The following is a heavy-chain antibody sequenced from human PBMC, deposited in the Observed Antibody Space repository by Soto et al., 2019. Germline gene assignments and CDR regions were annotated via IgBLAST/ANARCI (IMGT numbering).Heavy chain of an antibody. V-gene: IGHV1-69*13. J-gene: IGHJ3*02. CDR3: ARDRGYYDSSAVGVDI. Sequence: SSVKVSCKASGGTFSSYAISWVRQAPGQGLEWMGGIIPIFGTANYAQKFQGRVTITADESTSTAYMELSSLRSEDTAVYYCARDRGYYDSSAVGVDIWGQGTMVTVSS. CDR1: GGTFSSYA. CDR2: IIPIFGTA. D-gene: IGHD3-22*01.